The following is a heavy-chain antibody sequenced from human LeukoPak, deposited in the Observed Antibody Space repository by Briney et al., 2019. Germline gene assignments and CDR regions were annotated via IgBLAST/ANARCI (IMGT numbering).Heavy chain of an antibody. J-gene: IGHJ6*02. Sequence: SETLSLTCGIYGGSFSGYYWSWIRQPPGKGLEWIGEINHSGSTNYNPSLKSRVTISEDTSKNQFSLKLSSVTAADTAVYYCARGQYGDYYYYYGMDVWGQGTTVTVSS. CDR1: GGSFSGYY. D-gene: IGHD4-11*01. CDR3: ARGQYGDYYYYYGMDV. CDR2: INHSGST. V-gene: IGHV4-34*01.